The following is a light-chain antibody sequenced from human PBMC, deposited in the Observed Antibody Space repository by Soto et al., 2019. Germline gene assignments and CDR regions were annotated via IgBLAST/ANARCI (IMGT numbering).Light chain of an antibody. J-gene: IGKJ1*01. Sequence: EIVLTQSPGTLSLSPGERATVSCRASQSVISTYLAWYQQKPCQAPRLLIYRAYTRATGTPARFSGSGSGTEFSLTISSLQSEDFALYYCQQYHNLWTFGQGTRVDIK. CDR2: RAY. V-gene: IGKV3D-7*01. CDR1: QSVISTY. CDR3: QQYHNLWT.